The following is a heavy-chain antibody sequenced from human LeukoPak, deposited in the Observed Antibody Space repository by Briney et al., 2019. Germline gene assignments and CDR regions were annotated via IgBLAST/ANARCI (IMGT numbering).Heavy chain of an antibody. CDR3: ARFRHSSGWVGY. J-gene: IGHJ4*02. V-gene: IGHV4-59*08. CDR1: GGSISSYY. D-gene: IGHD6-19*01. Sequence: SETLSLTCTVSGGSISSYYWSWIRQPPGKGLEWIGYIYYSGSTNYSPSLKSRVTISVDTSKNQFSLKLSSVTAADTAVYYCARFRHSSGWVGYWGQGTLVTVSS. CDR2: IYYSGST.